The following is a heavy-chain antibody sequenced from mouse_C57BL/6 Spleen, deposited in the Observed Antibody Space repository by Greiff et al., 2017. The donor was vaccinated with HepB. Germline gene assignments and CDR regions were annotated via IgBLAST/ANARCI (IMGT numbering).Heavy chain of an antibody. CDR2: IYPGSGNT. Sequence: LQESGPELVKPGASVKISCKASGYSFTSYYIHWVKQRPGQGLEWIGWIYPGSGNTKYNEKFKGKATLTADTSSSTAYMQLSSLTSEDSAVYYCARGIYFTNYYAMDYWGQGTSVTVSS. J-gene: IGHJ4*01. CDR1: GYSFTSYY. CDR3: ARGIYFTNYYAMDY. V-gene: IGHV1-66*01. D-gene: IGHD1-1*01.